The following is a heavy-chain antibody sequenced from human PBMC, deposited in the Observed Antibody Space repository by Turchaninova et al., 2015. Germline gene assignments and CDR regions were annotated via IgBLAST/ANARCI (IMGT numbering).Heavy chain of an antibody. Sequence: EVQLVQSGAGVTKPGESLQLSCTGSGYSFTTYLIGWVRQMPGKGRELMEVSHPGNSETRYSPAFQGQVTFSADKSISTAYLQWSSLRASDTAIYYCARLPTGFPNWFDPWGQGSLVTVSS. D-gene: IGHD3-9*01. CDR2: SHPGNSET. CDR3: ARLPTGFPNWFDP. V-gene: IGHV5-51*01. CDR1: GYSFTTYL. J-gene: IGHJ5*02.